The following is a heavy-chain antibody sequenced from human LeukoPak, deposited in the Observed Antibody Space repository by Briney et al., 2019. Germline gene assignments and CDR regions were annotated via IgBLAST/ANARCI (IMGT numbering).Heavy chain of an antibody. D-gene: IGHD6-19*01. V-gene: IGHV1-2*02. CDR2: INPNSGGT. CDR3: ARVRDSSGWYAYFDY. CDR1: GYTFTGYY. Sequence: ASVKVSCKASGYTFTGYYMHWVRQAPGQGLEWMGWINPNSGGTNYAQKFQGRVTMTRDTSISTAYMELSGLRSDDTAVYYCARVRDSSGWYAYFDYWGQGTLVTVSS. J-gene: IGHJ4*02.